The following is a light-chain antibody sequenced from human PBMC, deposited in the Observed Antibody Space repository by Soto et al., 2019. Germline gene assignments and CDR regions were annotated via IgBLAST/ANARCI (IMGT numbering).Light chain of an antibody. CDR1: QGIGSD. Sequence: DIQMTQSPSSLSASVGDRVTITCRASQGIGSDAGWYQQKPGKPPKRLIYATSILQSGIPSRFSGGGSGTEFTLTISNLQPEDFATYYWVQHNSYPRTFGQGTRVEMK. J-gene: IGKJ1*01. V-gene: IGKV1-17*02. CDR3: VQHNSYPRT. CDR2: ATS.